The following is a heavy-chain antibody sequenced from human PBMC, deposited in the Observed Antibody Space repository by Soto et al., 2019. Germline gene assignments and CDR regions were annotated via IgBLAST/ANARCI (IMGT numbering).Heavy chain of an antibody. CDR1: GFTFSNYD. CDR3: ARQPVGGPFDY. Sequence: QVQLVESGGGVVQPGRSLRLSCVASGFTFSNYDMHWVRQAPGKGLEWVAVILYDGSNQYYADSVKGRFTISRDNSKNTLYLQMNSLRAEDRAVYYCARQPVGGPFDYWGQGTLVTVST. J-gene: IGHJ4*02. CDR2: ILYDGSNQ. V-gene: IGHV3-30-3*01. D-gene: IGHD6-19*01.